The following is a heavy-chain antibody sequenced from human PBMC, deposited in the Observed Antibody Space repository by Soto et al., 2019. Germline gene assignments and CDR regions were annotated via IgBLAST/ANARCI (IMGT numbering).Heavy chain of an antibody. CDR1: GFTFSDYY. Sequence: VGSLRLSCAASGFTFSDYYMSWIRQAPGKGLEYISYISNGGSFIYYADSVKGRFTISRDTAKTSLYLQMNSLRAEDTALYYCARHRYYEGSVPGYGMDVWGQGTTVTVSS. CDR2: ISNGGSFI. D-gene: IGHD3-16*01. J-gene: IGHJ6*02. V-gene: IGHV3-11*01. CDR3: ARHRYYEGSVPGYGMDV.